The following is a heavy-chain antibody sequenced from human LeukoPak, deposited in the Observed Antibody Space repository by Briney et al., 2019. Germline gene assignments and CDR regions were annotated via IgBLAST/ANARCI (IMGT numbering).Heavy chain of an antibody. J-gene: IGHJ5*02. CDR2: IYPGDSDV. V-gene: IGHV5-51*01. CDR1: GYSFTNYW. D-gene: IGHD3-10*01. CDR3: ARRASGAGSSLAWFDP. Sequence: GESLKISCQASGYSFTNYWIGWVRQTPGRGPEWMGIIYPGDSDVKYSPSFQGQVTISADNSITTAYLQWRSLKASDTAIYYCARRASGAGSSLAWFDPWGQGTLVTVSS.